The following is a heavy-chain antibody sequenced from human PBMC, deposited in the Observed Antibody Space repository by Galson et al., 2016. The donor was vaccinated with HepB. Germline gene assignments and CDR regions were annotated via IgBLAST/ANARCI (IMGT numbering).Heavy chain of an antibody. J-gene: IGHJ4*02. CDR2: IIPMFGTA. V-gene: IGHV1-69*13. CDR3: ARDRFVSGGSAAA. Sequence: SVKVSCKASGGMFSSYAISWVRQAPGQGLEWMGGIIPMFGTANYAQKFQGRVTITADESTSTAYMELSSLRSEDTAVYYCARDRFVSGGSAAAWGQGTLVTVSS. CDR1: GGMFSSYA. D-gene: IGHD6-25*01.